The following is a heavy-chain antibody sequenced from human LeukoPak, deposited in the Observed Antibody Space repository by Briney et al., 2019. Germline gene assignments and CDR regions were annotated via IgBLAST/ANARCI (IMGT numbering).Heavy chain of an antibody. CDR3: ARVGTHYYYYTDV. V-gene: IGHV4-59*01. D-gene: IGHD1-1*01. CDR2: IYYSGST. Sequence: SETLSLTCTVSGGSISSYYWSWIRQPPGKGLEWIGYIYYSGSTSYNPTLKSRVTMSVDTSKNQFSLKLSSVTAADTAVYYCARVGTHYYYYTDVWGKGTTVTVSS. CDR1: GGSISSYY. J-gene: IGHJ6*03.